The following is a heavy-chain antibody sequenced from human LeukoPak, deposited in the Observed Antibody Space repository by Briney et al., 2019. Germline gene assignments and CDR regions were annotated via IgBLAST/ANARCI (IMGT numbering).Heavy chain of an antibody. CDR1: GGSSSGYY. CDR3: ARGYGSGSYFVY. V-gene: IGHV4-34*01. J-gene: IGHJ4*02. D-gene: IGHD3-10*01. CDR2: INQSGST. Sequence: SETLSLTCAVYGGSSSGYYWSWIRQPPGKGLEWIGEINQSGSTNQNPSLKSRVTISIDTSKNQFSLKLNSVTAADTAVYYCARGYGSGSYFVYWGQGALVTVSP.